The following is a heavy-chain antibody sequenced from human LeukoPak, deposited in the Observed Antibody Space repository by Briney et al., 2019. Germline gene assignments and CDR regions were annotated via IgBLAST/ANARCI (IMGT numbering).Heavy chain of an antibody. Sequence: GGSLRLSCAASGFTFSSYAMSWVRQAPGKGLEWVANIRQDASTKNYVDSVKGRFTISRDNAKNSLYLQMSRLRAEDTAVYYCARDLAYFDLWGRGTLVTVSS. D-gene: IGHD2-21*01. CDR2: IRQDASTK. CDR1: GFTFSSYA. V-gene: IGHV3-7*03. CDR3: ARDLAYFDL. J-gene: IGHJ2*01.